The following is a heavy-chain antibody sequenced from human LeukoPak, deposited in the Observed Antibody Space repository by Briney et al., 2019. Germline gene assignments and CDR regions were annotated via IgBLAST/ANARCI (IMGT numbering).Heavy chain of an antibody. Sequence: SETLSLTCTVSGGSITSYYWSWIRQPAGKGLEWIGRFYTSGSTNFNPSPESRVTMSVDTSKNQFSLKLSSVTAADTAVYYCARDKRGYSFDYWGLGTLVTVSS. CDR2: FYTSGST. J-gene: IGHJ4*02. CDR1: GGSITSYY. CDR3: ARDKRGYSFDY. D-gene: IGHD2-21*01. V-gene: IGHV4-4*07.